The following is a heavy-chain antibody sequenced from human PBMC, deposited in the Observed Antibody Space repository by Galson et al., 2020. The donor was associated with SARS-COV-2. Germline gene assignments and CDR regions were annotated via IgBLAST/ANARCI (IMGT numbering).Heavy chain of an antibody. CDR1: GVSISSITSY. CDR3: ARGHKFEERGVIIYHYGIDV. CDR2: IYSSGNT. D-gene: IGHD3-10*01. Sequence: ASETLSLTCTVSGVSISSITSYWTWIRQPPGKGLEWIGTIYSSGNTYYNSSLKSRVTISVDTSKNQFFLRLTSMTAADTAVYYCARGHKFEERGVIIYHYGIDVRGQGTTVTVS. J-gene: IGHJ6*02. V-gene: IGHV4-39*07.